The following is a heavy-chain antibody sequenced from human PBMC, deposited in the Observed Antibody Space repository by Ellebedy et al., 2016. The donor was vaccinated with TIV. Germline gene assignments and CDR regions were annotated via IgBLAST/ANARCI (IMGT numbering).Heavy chain of an antibody. V-gene: IGHV3-30*03. CDR3: ASRPNGDYHFLDY. CDR2: ISYDGSNK. J-gene: IGHJ4*02. CDR1: GFTFSSYG. Sequence: PGGSLRLSCAASGFTFSSYGMHWVRQAPGKGLEWVAVISYDGSNKYYADSVKGRFTISRDNSKNTRYLQMNSLRVEDTAVYYCASRPNGDYHFLDYWGQGTLVTVSS. D-gene: IGHD4-17*01.